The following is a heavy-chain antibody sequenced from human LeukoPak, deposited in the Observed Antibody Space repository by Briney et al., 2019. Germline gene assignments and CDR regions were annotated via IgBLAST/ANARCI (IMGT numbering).Heavy chain of an antibody. CDR2: FDPEDGET. J-gene: IGHJ6*03. Sequence: GASVKVSCKVSGYTLTELSMHWVRQAPGKGLEWMGGFDPEDGETIYAQKFQGRVTMTEDTSTDTASMELSSLRSEDTAVYYCAREGTVGATGYYYYYSMDVWGKGTTVTVSS. CDR3: AREGTVGATGYYYYYSMDV. D-gene: IGHD1-26*01. CDR1: GYTLTELS. V-gene: IGHV1-24*01.